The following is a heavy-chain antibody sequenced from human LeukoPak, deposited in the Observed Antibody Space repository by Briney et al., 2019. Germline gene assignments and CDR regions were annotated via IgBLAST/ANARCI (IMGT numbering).Heavy chain of an antibody. CDR2: IYYTGST. Sequence: PSETLSLTCTVSGGSISSYYWSWIRQPPGKGLEWIGYIYYTGSTNYNPSLKSRVTISVDTSKNQFSLKLSSVTAADTAVYYRARGQWLDDHWGQGTLVTVSS. V-gene: IGHV4-59*08. CDR3: ARGQWLDDH. D-gene: IGHD6-19*01. CDR1: GGSISSYY. J-gene: IGHJ4*02.